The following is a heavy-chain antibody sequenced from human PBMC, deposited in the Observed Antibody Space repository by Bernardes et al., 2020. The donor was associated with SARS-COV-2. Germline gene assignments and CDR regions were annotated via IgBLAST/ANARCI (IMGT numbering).Heavy chain of an antibody. CDR2: INHSGST. CDR1: GGSLSGYY. V-gene: IGHV4-34*01. J-gene: IGHJ2*01. Sequence: SETLSLTCAVYGGSLSGYYWSWIRQPPGKGLEWIGEINHSGSTNYNPSLKSRVTISVDTSKNQFSLKLSSVTAADTAVYYCARGVWGIWYFDLWGRGTLVTVSS. D-gene: IGHD3-16*01. CDR3: ARGVWGIWYFDL.